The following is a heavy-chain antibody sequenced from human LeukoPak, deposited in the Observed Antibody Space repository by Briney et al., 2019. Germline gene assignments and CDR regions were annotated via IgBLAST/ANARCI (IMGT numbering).Heavy chain of an antibody. J-gene: IGHJ5*02. Sequence: PSETLSLTCGVYGGSLTGHYWSWIRQPPGKGLEWIGEGGDRGGTKFNPSLKGRATISADTSKNQFSLKLFSVTAADTAVYYCAKNGQSGFSLDPWGQGTLVTVSS. CDR1: GGSLTGHY. D-gene: IGHD2-8*01. CDR3: AKNGQSGFSLDP. CDR2: GGDRGGT. V-gene: IGHV4-34*01.